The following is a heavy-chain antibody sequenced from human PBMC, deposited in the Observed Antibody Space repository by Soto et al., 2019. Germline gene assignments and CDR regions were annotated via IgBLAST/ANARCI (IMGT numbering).Heavy chain of an antibody. D-gene: IGHD3-3*01. J-gene: IGHJ5*02. V-gene: IGHV4-4*07. CDR2: IYSSGTT. CDR3: ARGQRFSDWFDP. Sequence: SETLSLTCTVTGGTISGYYWTWIRQSAGGGLEWIGRIYSSGTTNYNPSLKSRVTISLDTSMNHFSHRLSSVTAADTAVYYCARGQRFSDWFDPWGQGTLVTVSS. CDR1: GGTISGYY.